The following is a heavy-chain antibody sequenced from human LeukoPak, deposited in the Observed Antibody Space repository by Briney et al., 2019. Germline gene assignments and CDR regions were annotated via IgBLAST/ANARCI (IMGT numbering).Heavy chain of an antibody. CDR1: GYTFTGYY. CDR3: AREDYCPTNICPQDF. J-gene: IGHJ4*02. Sequence: ASVKVSCKASGYTFTGYYMHWVRQAPGQGLEWMGWINPNSGGTNYAQKFQGRVTMTRDTSISTAYMEMSSLRSGDTAVYYCAREDYCPTNICPQDFWGQGTLVTVSS. V-gene: IGHV1-2*02. D-gene: IGHD4/OR15-4a*01. CDR2: INPNSGGT.